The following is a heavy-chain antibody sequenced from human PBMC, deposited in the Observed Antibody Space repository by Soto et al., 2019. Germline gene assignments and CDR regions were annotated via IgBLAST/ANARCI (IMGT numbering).Heavy chain of an antibody. Sequence: WTWIRQHPRKGLEWIGYNYYSGITYYNPSLKSRVTISLDTSKNQFSLKLSSVTAADTAVYYCARGSSIAGLYYGMDVWGQGTTVTVSS. J-gene: IGHJ6*02. D-gene: IGHD6-6*01. V-gene: IGHV4-31*02. CDR2: NYYSGIT. CDR3: ARGSSIAGLYYGMDV.